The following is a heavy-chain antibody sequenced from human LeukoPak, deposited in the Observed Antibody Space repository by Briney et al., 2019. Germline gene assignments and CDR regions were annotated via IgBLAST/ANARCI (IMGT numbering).Heavy chain of an antibody. CDR2: IKQDGSEK. D-gene: IGHD2-2*01. CDR1: GFTFSTYW. V-gene: IGHV3-7*04. J-gene: IGHJ5*02. Sequence: GGSLTLSCAASGFTFSTYWMSWVRQAPGKGLERVANIKQDGSEKYYVDSVKGRFTISRDDAKNSLYLQMNSLRAEDTAVYYCARGYCSTTRCYPNWFDPWGRGTLVTVSS. CDR3: ARGYCSTTRCYPNWFDP.